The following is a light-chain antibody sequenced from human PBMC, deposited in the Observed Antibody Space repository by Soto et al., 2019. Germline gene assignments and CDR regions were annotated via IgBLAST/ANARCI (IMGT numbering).Light chain of an antibody. CDR1: SSNFGAGYD. Sequence: QSALTQPPSVSGAPGQRVTISCIGSSSNFGAGYDVHWYQHLPGTAPKLLIYGNSNRPSGVPDRFSGSKSGTSASLAITGLQAEDEADYYCQSFDSSLSGYVFGTGTKVTVL. CDR3: QSFDSSLSGYV. CDR2: GNS. J-gene: IGLJ1*01. V-gene: IGLV1-40*01.